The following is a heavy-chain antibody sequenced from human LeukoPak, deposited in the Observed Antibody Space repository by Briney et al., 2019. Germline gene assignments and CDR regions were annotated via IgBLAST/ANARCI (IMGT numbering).Heavy chain of an antibody. D-gene: IGHD2-15*01. V-gene: IGHV3-74*01. J-gene: IGHJ6*03. CDR1: GLSFSNFW. CDR3: AREIAVVPPGMGIYYYYFMDV. CDR2: INPDGRTK. Sequence: GGSLRLSCESSGLSFSNFWMYWVRHAPGRGLEWVSRINPDGRTKDYGGSVRGRFSISRDNARNTVLLQMNSLRAEDTAVYYCAREIAVVPPGMGIYYYYFMDVWGKGTTVTVSS.